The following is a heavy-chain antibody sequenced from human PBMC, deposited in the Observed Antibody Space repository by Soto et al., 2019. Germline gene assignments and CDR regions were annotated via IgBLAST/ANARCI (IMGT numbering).Heavy chain of an antibody. V-gene: IGHV4-61*01. Sequence: SETLSLTCTVSGGFVNSDTHSWSWIRQTPGKRLEWIGFIYSGGSTKNPSLRSRVTMSVDTSKNQFSLKLRSVIVADTAVYHCARFVRSCSATTCSTRADVWGQGITVTVSS. CDR2: IYSGGST. CDR1: GGFVNSDTHS. D-gene: IGHD2-2*01. J-gene: IGHJ6*02. CDR3: ARFVRSCSATTCSTRADV.